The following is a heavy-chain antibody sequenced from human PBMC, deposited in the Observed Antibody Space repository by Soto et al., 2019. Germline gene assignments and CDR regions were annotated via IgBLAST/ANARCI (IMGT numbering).Heavy chain of an antibody. J-gene: IGHJ4*02. CDR2: ISYDGSNK. V-gene: IGHV3-30-3*01. Sequence: GGSLRLSCAASGFTFSSYAMHWVRQAPGKGLEWVAVISYDGSNKYYADSVKGRFTISRDNSKNTLYLQMNSLRAEDTAVYYCARGRDSSSSYFDYWGQGTLVTVSS. CDR1: GFTFSSYA. CDR3: ARGRDSSSSYFDY. D-gene: IGHD6-6*01.